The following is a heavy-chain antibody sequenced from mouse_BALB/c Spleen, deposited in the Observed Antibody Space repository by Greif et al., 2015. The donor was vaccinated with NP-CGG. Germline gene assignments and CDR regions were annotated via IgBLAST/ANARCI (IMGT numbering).Heavy chain of an antibody. CDR1: GLTFTDYY. J-gene: IGHJ1*01. CDR3: ARDTGILYWYFDV. Sequence: EVQRVESGGGLVQPGGSLRLSCATSGLTFTDYYMSWVRQPPGKALEWLGFIRNKANGYTTEYSASVKGRFTISRDNSQSILYLQMNTLRAEDSATYYCARDTGILYWYFDVWGAGTTVTVSS. CDR2: IRNKANGYTT. V-gene: IGHV7-3*02. D-gene: IGHD4-1*01.